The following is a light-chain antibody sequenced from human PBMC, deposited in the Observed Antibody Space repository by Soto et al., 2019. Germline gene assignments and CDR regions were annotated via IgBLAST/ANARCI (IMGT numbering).Light chain of an antibody. J-gene: IGKJ1*01. CDR3: QKYNSARRT. CDR1: HGISNY. Sequence: DIQMTQSPSALSASVGDRVTITCRASHGISNYLAWYQQKPGKVPKLLIYAASTLQSGVPSRFSGSGSGTDFTLTISSLQPEDVATYYCQKYNSARRTFGQGTKV. CDR2: AAS. V-gene: IGKV1-27*01.